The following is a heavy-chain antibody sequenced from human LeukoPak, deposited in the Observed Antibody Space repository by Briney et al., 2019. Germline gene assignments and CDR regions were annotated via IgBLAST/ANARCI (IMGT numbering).Heavy chain of an antibody. CDR3: ARRLHVDV. Sequence: GGSLRLSCAASGFTFSDSYMSWIRQAPGKGLEWVSYITSSGTTMFYADSVKGRFTISRDNVKNSLYLQMNTLRAEDTAVYYCARRLHVDVWGKGTTVTVSS. D-gene: IGHD5-12*01. CDR2: ITSSGTTM. CDR1: GFTFSDSY. J-gene: IGHJ6*04. V-gene: IGHV3-11*01.